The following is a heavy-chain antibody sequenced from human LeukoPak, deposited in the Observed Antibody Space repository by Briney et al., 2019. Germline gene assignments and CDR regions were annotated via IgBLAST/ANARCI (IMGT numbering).Heavy chain of an antibody. CDR3: ARLSIVVVPAAMDP. V-gene: IGHV1-69*13. J-gene: IGHJ5*02. D-gene: IGHD2-2*01. CDR2: IIPIFGTA. CDR1: GGTFSSYA. Sequence: SVKVSCKASGGTFSSYAISWVRQAPGQGLEWMGGIIPIFGTANYAQKFQGRVTITADESTSTAYTELSSLRSEDTAVYYCARLSIVVVPAAMDPWGQGTLVTVSS.